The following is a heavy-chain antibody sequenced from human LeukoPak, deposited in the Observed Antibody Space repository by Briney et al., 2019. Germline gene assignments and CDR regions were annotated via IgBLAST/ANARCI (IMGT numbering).Heavy chain of an antibody. Sequence: ASVKVSCKASGYTFTGYYMHWVRQAPGQGLEWMGWINPNSGGTNYAQKFQGRVTMTRDTSTSTAYMELSRLRSDDTAVYYCARAGDSSGYYYVSHAFDIWGQGTMVTVSS. J-gene: IGHJ3*02. D-gene: IGHD3-22*01. V-gene: IGHV1-2*02. CDR3: ARAGDSSGYYYVSHAFDI. CDR2: INPNSGGT. CDR1: GYTFTGYY.